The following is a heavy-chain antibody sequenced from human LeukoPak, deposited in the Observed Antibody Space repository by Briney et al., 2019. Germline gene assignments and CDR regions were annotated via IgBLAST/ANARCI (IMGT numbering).Heavy chain of an antibody. Sequence: VASVKVSCKASGYTFTGYYMHWVRQAPGQGLEWMGWINPNSGGTNYAQKFQGRVTMTRDTSISTAYMELSRLRSDDTAVYYCARDLGYCSSTSCYVSHYYGMDVWGQGTTVTVSS. D-gene: IGHD2-2*01. CDR2: INPNSGGT. J-gene: IGHJ6*02. V-gene: IGHV1-2*02. CDR3: ARDLGYCSSTSCYVSHYYGMDV. CDR1: GYTFTGYY.